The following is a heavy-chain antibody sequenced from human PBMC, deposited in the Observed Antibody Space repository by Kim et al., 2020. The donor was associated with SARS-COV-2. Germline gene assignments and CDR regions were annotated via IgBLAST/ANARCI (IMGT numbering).Heavy chain of an antibody. CDR3: ARAKTGDARFWYFDL. CDR1: GFTFSSYD. Sequence: GGSLRLSCTASGFTFSSYDMCWVRQGTGKGLEWVSAIGTAGDTYYPGSVKGRFTISRENAKNSLYLQMNSLRAGDTAVYYCARAKTGDARFWYFDLWGRG. V-gene: IGHV3-13*04. CDR2: IGTAGDT. D-gene: IGHD4-17*01. J-gene: IGHJ2*01.